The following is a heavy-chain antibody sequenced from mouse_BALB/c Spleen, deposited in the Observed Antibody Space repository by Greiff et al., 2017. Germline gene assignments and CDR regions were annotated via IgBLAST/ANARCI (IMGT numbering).Heavy chain of an antibody. J-gene: IGHJ3*01. V-gene: IGHV5-17*02. CDR3: AREGYYGNYGFAY. CDR2: ISSGSSTI. D-gene: IGHD2-1*01. Sequence: DVKLVESGGGLVQPGGSRKLSCAASGFTFSSFGMHWVRQAPEKGLEWVAYISSGSSTIYYADTVKGRFTISRDNPKNTLFLQMTSLRSEDTAMYYCAREGYYGNYGFAYWGQGTLVTVSA. CDR1: GFTFSSFG.